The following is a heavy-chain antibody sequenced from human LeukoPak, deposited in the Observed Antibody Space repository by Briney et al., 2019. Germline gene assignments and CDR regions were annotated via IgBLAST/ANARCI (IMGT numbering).Heavy chain of an antibody. CDR3: ARDRDGYNPFDY. J-gene: IGHJ4*02. D-gene: IGHD5-24*01. CDR2: IYYSGST. V-gene: IGHV4-59*01. CDR1: GRSISSYY. Sequence: SETLSLTCTVSGRSISSYYWSWIRQPPGKGLEWIGYIYYSGSTNYNPSLKSRVTISIDTSKNQFSLKLSSVTAADTAVYYCARDRDGYNPFDYWGQGTLVTVSS.